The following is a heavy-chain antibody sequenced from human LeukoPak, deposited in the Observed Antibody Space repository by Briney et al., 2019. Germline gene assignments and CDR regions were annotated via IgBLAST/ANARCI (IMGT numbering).Heavy chain of an antibody. J-gene: IGHJ4*02. CDR2: IDATGRHI. V-gene: IGHV3-21*01. D-gene: IGHD2-2*01. CDR1: GFAFSSYA. CDR3: AREDCSDTRCYGNGDY. Sequence: GGSLRLSCAASGFAFSSYAIHWVRQVPGKGLEWVSSIDATGRHIFYADSVKGRFTISRDSAENSLYLQMNNLRAADTAVYYCAREDCSDTRCYGNGDYWGRGTLVTVSS.